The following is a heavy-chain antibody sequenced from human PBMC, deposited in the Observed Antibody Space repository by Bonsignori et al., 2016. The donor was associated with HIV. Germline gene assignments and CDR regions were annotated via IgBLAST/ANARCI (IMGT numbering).Heavy chain of an antibody. J-gene: IGHJ6*03. V-gene: IGHV3-9*01. CDR3: AKELREGDSGSLPMDV. Sequence: WIRQPPGKGLEWVSGISWNSGSIGYADSVKGRFTISRDNAKNSLYLQMNSLRAEDTALYYCAKELREGDSGSLPMDVWGKGTTVTVSS. CDR2: ISWNSGSI. D-gene: IGHD3-10*01.